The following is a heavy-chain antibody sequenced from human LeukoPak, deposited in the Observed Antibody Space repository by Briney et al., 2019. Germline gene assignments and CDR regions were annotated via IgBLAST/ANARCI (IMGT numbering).Heavy chain of an antibody. J-gene: IGHJ3*02. CDR2: ISYDGSNK. D-gene: IGHD1-26*01. CDR3: GKNRYSGSLSPFDI. CDR1: GFTFSNDW. Sequence: GGSLRLSCAASGFTFSNDWMNWVRQAPGKGLEWVAVISYDGSNKYYADSVKGRFTISRDNSKNTLYLQMNSLRAEDTAVYYCGKNRYSGSLSPFDIWGQGTMVTVSS. V-gene: IGHV3-30-3*01.